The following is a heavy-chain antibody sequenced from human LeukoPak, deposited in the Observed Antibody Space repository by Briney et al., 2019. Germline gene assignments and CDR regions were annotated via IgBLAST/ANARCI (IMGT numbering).Heavy chain of an antibody. CDR3: ARGGSRVGATDYYFDY. D-gene: IGHD1-26*01. V-gene: IGHV3-48*03. CDR2: ISSSGSTI. J-gene: IGHJ4*02. Sequence: GGSLRLSCAAPRFTFSSYEMNWVRQAPGKGLEWVSYISSSGSTIYYADSVKGRFTISRDNAKNSLYLQMNSLRAEDTAVYYCARGGSRVGATDYYFDYWGQGTLVTVSS. CDR1: RFTFSSYE.